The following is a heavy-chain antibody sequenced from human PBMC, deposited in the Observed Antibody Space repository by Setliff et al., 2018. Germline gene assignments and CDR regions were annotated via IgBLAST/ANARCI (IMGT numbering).Heavy chain of an antibody. D-gene: IGHD6-6*01. V-gene: IGHV1-24*01. CDR1: GSTVTESS. CDR2: INPSGENT. J-gene: IGHJ4*02. CDR3: ATRRAARSPLTG. Sequence: ASVKVSCKVSGSTVTESSMHWVRQAPGKGLEWLGLINPSGENTNYAQKFQGRVTMTTDTSTSTGYMELRSLRPDDTAVYYCATRRAARSPLTGWGQGTLVTVLL.